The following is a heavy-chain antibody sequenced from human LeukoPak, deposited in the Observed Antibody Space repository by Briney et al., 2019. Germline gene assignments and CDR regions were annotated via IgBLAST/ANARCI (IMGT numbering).Heavy chain of an antibody. D-gene: IGHD3-10*01. Sequence: SGGSLRLSCLASGFTFSNSWMTWVRQAPGRGLEWVANIKEDGSDKQYVDSVRGRFTISRDNAKNSLYLQMNSLRAEDTALYYCAKAEYGSGSYMAFDIRGQGTMVTVSS. V-gene: IGHV3-7*03. CDR1: GFTFSNSW. J-gene: IGHJ3*02. CDR3: AKAEYGSGSYMAFDI. CDR2: IKEDGSDK.